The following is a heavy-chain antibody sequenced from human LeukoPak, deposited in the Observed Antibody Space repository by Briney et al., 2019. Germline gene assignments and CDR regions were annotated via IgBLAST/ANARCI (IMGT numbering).Heavy chain of an antibody. CDR2: IYYSGST. V-gene: IGHV4-39*01. CDR1: GGSVSSSSYY. J-gene: IGHJ4*02. CDR3: ARYGQWLVRSFDY. D-gene: IGHD6-19*01. Sequence: SETLSLTCTVSGGSVSSSSYYWGWIRQPPEKGLEWIGSIYYSGSTYYNPSLKSRVTISVDTSKNQFSLKLSSVTAADTAVYYCARYGQWLVRSFDYWGQGTLVTVSS.